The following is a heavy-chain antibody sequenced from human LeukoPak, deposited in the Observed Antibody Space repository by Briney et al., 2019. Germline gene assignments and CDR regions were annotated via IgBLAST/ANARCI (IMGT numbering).Heavy chain of an antibody. CDR2: ISSSGSTI. V-gene: IGHV3-11*01. D-gene: IGHD3-22*01. CDR1: GFTFSDYY. Sequence: PGGSLGLSCAASGFTFSDYYMSWIRQAPGKGLEWVSYISSSGSTIYYADSVKGRFTISRDNAKNSLYLQMNSLRAEDTAVYYCARDVLYYYDSSGYYFDYWGQGTLVTVSS. CDR3: ARDVLYYYDSSGYYFDY. J-gene: IGHJ4*02.